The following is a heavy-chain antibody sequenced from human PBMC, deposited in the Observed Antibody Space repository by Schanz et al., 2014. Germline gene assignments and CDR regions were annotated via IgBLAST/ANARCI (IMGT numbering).Heavy chain of an antibody. J-gene: IGHJ6*02. CDR3: ARAKRFGDMDV. D-gene: IGHD3-10*01. CDR2: FIPILDVG. V-gene: IGHV1-69*09. CDR1: GYTFTSYD. Sequence: QVQLIQSGAEVKKPGASVKVSCTASGYTFTSYDINWVRQAPGQGLEWVGRFIPILDVGNYAQQFQGRVTLTTDTSTSTAYMELRNLRSDDTAVYYCARAKRFGDMDVWGQGTTVTVSS.